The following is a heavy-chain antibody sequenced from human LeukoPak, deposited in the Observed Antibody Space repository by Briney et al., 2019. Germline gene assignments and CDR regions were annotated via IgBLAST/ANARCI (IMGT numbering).Heavy chain of an antibody. V-gene: IGHV1-69*13. J-gene: IGHJ4*02. CDR1: GGTFSSYA. CDR3: AGQIVAGPFYFDY. Sequence: ASVKVSCKASGGTFSSYAISWVRQAPGQGLDWMGGIIPIFGTANYAQKFQGRVTITADESTSTAYMELSSLRSEDTAVYYCAGQIVAGPFYFDYWGQGTLVTVSS. D-gene: IGHD6-19*01. CDR2: IIPIFGTA.